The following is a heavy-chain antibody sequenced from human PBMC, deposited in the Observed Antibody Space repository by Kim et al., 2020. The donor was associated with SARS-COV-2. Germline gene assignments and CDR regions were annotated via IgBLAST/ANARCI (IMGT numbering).Heavy chain of an antibody. D-gene: IGHD3-3*01. CDR3: ASGRHGFSYAFNI. CDR1: GGSIRSGGYY. Sequence: SETLSLTCTISGGSIRSGGYYWSWIRQHPGEGLEWIGNIFYSGSRSYNPSLKSRLTISLDTSQNQVSLKLNSLTAADTAVYYCASGRHGFSYAFNIWGQGTVVIVSS. J-gene: IGHJ3*02. CDR2: IFYSGSR. V-gene: IGHV4-31*03.